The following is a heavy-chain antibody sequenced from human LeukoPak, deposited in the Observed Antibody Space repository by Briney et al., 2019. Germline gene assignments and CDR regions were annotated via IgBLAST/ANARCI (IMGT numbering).Heavy chain of an antibody. CDR2: ISSSSSYI. V-gene: IGHV3-21*01. CDR3: ARGLAAAGTGGY. CDR1: GFTFSSYS. J-gene: IGHJ4*02. Sequence: GGSLRLSCAASGFTFSSYSMNWARQAPGKGLEWVSSISSSSSYIYYADSVKGRFTISRDNAKNSLYLQMNSLRAEDTAVYYCARGLAAAGTGGYWGQGTLVTVSS. D-gene: IGHD6-13*01.